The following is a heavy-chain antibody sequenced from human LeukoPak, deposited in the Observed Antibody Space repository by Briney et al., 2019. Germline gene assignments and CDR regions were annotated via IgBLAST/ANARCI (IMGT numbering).Heavy chain of an antibody. CDR3: ARGMDTAMVDDYYFDY. J-gene: IGHJ4*02. CDR2: INPSGGST. CDR1: GYTFTGYY. D-gene: IGHD5-18*01. V-gene: IGHV1-46*01. Sequence: ASVKVSCKASGYTFTGYYMHWVRQAPGQGLEWMGIINPSGGSTSYAQKFQGRVTMTRDMSTSTVYMELSSLRSEDTAVYYCARGMDTAMVDDYYFDYWGQGTLVTVSS.